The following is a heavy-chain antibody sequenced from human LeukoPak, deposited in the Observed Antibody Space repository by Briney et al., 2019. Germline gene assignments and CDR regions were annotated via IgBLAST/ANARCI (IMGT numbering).Heavy chain of an antibody. J-gene: IGHJ3*02. V-gene: IGHV4-59*01. CDR2: VSDGGRT. CDR3: ARGKRWELHAFDI. Sequence: SETLSLTCSVSGGSITSYYWSWIRQPPGKGLEWIGHVSDGGRTNYSPSLRSRVSISVDTSKNQFSLKLNSVTAADTAVYYCARGKRWELHAFDIWGQGTMVTVSS. D-gene: IGHD1-26*01. CDR1: GGSITSYY.